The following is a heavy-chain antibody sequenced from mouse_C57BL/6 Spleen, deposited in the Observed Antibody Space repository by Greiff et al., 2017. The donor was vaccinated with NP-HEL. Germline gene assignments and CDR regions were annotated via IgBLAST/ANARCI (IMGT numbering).Heavy chain of an antibody. Sequence: QVQLQQSGAELVRPGASVTLSCKASGYTFTDYEMHWVKQTPVHGLEWIGAIDPETGGTAYNQKFKGKAILTADKSSSTAYMELRSLTSEDSAVYYCTRDDGSFLFDYWGQGTTLTVSS. CDR1: GYTFTDYE. CDR2: IDPETGGT. J-gene: IGHJ2*01. D-gene: IGHD2-3*01. CDR3: TRDDGSFLFDY. V-gene: IGHV1-15*01.